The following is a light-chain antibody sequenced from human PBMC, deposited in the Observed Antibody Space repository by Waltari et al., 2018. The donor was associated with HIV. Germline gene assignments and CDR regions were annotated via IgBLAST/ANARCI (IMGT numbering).Light chain of an antibody. Sequence: QSALTQPRSVSGSPGQSVTISCTGTSSDVGYFNYVSWYQQHPGKAPKVIIYDVNNGPSGVSNHFSGSKSGYTASLTISGLRAEDEADYYCKSFSTSNTYVFGSGTRVTVL. CDR1: SSDVGYFNY. CDR2: DVN. V-gene: IGLV2-14*01. J-gene: IGLJ1*01. CDR3: KSFSTSNTYV.